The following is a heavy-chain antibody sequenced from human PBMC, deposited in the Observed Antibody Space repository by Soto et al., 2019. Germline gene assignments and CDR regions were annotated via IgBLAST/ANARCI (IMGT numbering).Heavy chain of an antibody. Sequence: EGLMLSCAASGSTFSSYAMSWVRQAPGKGLEWVSAISGSGGSTYYADSVKGRFTISRDKSKNTLYLQMNSLRAEDTAVYYCARVYSYDSSGYFDYCGQRTLVTVSS. CDR1: GSTFSSYA. V-gene: IGHV3-23*01. CDR3: ARVYSYDSSGYFDY. J-gene: IGHJ4*02. CDR2: ISGSGGST. D-gene: IGHD3-22*01.